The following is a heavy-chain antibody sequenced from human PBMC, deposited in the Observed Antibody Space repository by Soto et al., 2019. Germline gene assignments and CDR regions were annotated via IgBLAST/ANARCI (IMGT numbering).Heavy chain of an antibody. CDR3: SRGADFDWSNGF. V-gene: IGHV4-31*01. Sequence: PSETLSLTCRVSGGSITSGAYYWTWIRQHPGQSLDWIGYIYHSGTTSYRPSLNSQVTISIDTTKNQFSLNLTPVTAAEPAVYYCSRGADFDWSNGFRGQGFLGTVSS. D-gene: IGHD3-9*01. J-gene: IGHJ1*01. CDR2: IYHSGTT. CDR1: GGSITSGAYY.